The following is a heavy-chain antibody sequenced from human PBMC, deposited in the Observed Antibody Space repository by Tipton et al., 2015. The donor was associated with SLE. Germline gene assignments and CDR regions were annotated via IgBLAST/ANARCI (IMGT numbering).Heavy chain of an antibody. J-gene: IGHJ4*02. CDR2: INHSVSA. Sequence: TLSLTCAVFGGSLSGYYWSWMRQLPGKGLEWIGEINHSVSANYNPSLKSRVTISVDTSKNQFSLKLTSVTAADTAMYYCARAGDSSGYYYAYWGQGILVTVSS. CDR3: ARAGDSSGYYYAY. D-gene: IGHD3-22*01. V-gene: IGHV4-34*01. CDR1: GGSLSGYY.